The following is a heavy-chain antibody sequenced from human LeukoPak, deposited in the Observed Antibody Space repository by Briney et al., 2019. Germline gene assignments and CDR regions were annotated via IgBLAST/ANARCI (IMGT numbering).Heavy chain of an antibody. CDR3: AKSVTTVITGNFDL. V-gene: IGHV3-23*01. Sequence: GGSLRLSCAASGFTFSTYAMSWVRQAPGKGLEWVSSTTGSGITSYYADSVKGRFTISRDNSKNTLHLQMSSLRAEDTAVYYCAKSVTTVITGNFDLWGRGTLVTVSS. J-gene: IGHJ2*01. D-gene: IGHD4-17*01. CDR1: GFTFSTYA. CDR2: TTGSGITS.